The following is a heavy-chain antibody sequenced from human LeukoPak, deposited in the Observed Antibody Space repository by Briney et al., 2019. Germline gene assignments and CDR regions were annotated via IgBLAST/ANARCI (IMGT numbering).Heavy chain of an antibody. D-gene: IGHD3-22*01. V-gene: IGHV3-21*01. Sequence: PGGSLRLSCAASGFTFSTYSMNWVRQAPGKGLEWVSSISSTSSSIYYADSMKGRFTISRDNAKNSLYLQMNSLRAEDTAVYYCARDPLYHSRGYPDAFDIWGQGTTVTVSS. J-gene: IGHJ3*02. CDR1: GFTFSTYS. CDR3: ARDPLYHSRGYPDAFDI. CDR2: ISSTSSSI.